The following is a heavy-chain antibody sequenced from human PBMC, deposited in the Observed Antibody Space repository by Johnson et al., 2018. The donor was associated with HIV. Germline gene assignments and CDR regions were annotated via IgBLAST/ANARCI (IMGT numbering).Heavy chain of an antibody. V-gene: IGHV3-30*04. Sequence: QEKLVESGGGVVQPGRSLRLSCAASGFTFSSYAMHWVRQAPGKGLEWVAVISYDGSYKYYADSVKGRFTISRDNSKNTLYLQMNSLRADDTAVYFCARERQGGGGGDAFDIWGQGTMVTVSS. CDR2: ISYDGSYK. CDR1: GFTFSSYA. J-gene: IGHJ3*02. D-gene: IGHD3-16*01. CDR3: ARERQGGGGGDAFDI.